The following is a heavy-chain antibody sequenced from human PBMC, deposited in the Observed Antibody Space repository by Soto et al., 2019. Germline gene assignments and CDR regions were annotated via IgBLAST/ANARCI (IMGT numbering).Heavy chain of an antibody. CDR3: ARGGRLGDFWSGHYYFDY. CDR2: INHSGST. CDR1: GGSFSGFY. Sequence: SETLSLTCAVYGGSFSGFYWSWIRQPPGKGLEWIGEINHSGSTNYNPSLKSRVTISVDTSKNQFSLKLSSVTAADTAVYYCARGGRLGDFWSGHYYFDYWGQGTLVTVSS. J-gene: IGHJ4*02. D-gene: IGHD3-3*01. V-gene: IGHV4-34*01.